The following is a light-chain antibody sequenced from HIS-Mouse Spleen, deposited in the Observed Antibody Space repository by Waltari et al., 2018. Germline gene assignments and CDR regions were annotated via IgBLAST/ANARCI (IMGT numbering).Light chain of an antibody. CDR1: SSNLGSNY. V-gene: IGLV1-47*01. J-gene: IGLJ2*01. CDR3: AAWDDSLSGVV. Sequence: QSVLTQPPSASGTPGQRVTISCSGSSSNLGSNYVYWYQQLPGTAPKLHIYRNNQRPSGVPDRFSGSKSGTSASLAISGLRSEDEADYYCAAWDDSLSGVVFGGGTKLTVL. CDR2: RNN.